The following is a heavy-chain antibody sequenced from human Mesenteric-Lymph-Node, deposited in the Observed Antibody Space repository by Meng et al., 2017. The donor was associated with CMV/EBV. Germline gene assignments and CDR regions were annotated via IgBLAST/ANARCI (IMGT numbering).Heavy chain of an antibody. CDR3: ARERYDFWSVIPHYGMDV. CDR1: GFTFSTYN. CDR2: ISSSSNTI. Sequence: GESLKISCAASGFTFSTYNMNWVRQAPGKGLEWVSYISSSSNTIYYADSVKGRFTISRDNAKNSLYLQMNSLRAEDTAVYYCARERYDFWSVIPHYGMDVWGQGTTVTVSS. J-gene: IGHJ6*02. D-gene: IGHD3-3*01. V-gene: IGHV3-48*04.